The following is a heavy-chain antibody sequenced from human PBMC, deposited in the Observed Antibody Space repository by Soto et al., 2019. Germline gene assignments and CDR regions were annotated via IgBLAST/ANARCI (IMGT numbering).Heavy chain of an antibody. CDR2: IDRFSSSI. Sequence: EVQLLESGGGRVQPGGSLRLSCAASGFTFSIYNMDWVRQSPERGLEWISSIDRFSSSISYADSVRGRFTVSRDNARNSLYLQMHSLRVVDTAVYYCATGQYFGYYHDWGQGTLVSVSS. J-gene: IGHJ4*02. CDR3: ATGQYFGYYHD. V-gene: IGHV3-21*06. D-gene: IGHD4-17*01. CDR1: GFTFSIYN.